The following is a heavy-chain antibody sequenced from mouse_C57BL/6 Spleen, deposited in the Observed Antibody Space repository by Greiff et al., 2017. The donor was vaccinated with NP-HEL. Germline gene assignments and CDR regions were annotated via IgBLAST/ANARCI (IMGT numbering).Heavy chain of an antibody. Sequence: EVQLVESGGGLVKPGGSLKLSCAASGFTFSDYGMHWVRQAPEKGLEWVAYISSGSSTIYYADTVKGRFTISRDNAKNTLFLQMTSLRSEDTAMYYCASDDYDAYYFDYWGQGTTLTVSS. J-gene: IGHJ2*01. CDR1: GFTFSDYG. V-gene: IGHV5-17*01. CDR3: ASDDYDAYYFDY. CDR2: ISSGSSTI. D-gene: IGHD2-4*01.